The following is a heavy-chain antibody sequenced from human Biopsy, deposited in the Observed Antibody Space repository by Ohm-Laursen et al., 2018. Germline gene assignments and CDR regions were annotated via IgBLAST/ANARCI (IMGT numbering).Heavy chain of an antibody. J-gene: IGHJ5*02. CDR1: GGSISSSTPYY. Sequence: GTLSLTCTVSGGSISSSTPYYWAWLRQPPGKGLEWIGGIYNTETTFYNPSLKSRVTISVDTSTNQFSLKVSSVTAADTALYFCARHPTGFWFDPWGHGTLVTVSS. CDR2: IYNTETT. V-gene: IGHV4-39*01. CDR3: ARHPTGFWFDP.